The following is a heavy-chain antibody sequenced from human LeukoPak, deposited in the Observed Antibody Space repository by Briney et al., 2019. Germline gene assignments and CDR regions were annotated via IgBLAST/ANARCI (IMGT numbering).Heavy chain of an antibody. CDR2: IYHNGNT. V-gene: IGHV4-38-2*02. J-gene: IGHJ4*02. Sequence: PSETLSLTCTVFGSSINSVYSWGWIRQPPGKGLEWIGSIYHNGNTYYNSSLKSRVTISVHTSENQFSLKLSSVTAADTAVHYCASYKTYYDSSGNPFDYWGQGALVTVSS. D-gene: IGHD3-22*01. CDR3: ASYKTYYDSSGNPFDY. CDR1: GSSINSVYS.